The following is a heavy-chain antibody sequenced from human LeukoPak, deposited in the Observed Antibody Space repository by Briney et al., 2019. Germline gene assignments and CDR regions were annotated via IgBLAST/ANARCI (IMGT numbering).Heavy chain of an antibody. V-gene: IGHV1-46*01. CDR2: INPSDGST. CDR3: ARALINVDTAMATEDYFDY. J-gene: IGHJ4*02. D-gene: IGHD5-18*01. CDR1: GYTFTYYY. Sequence: ASVKVSCKTSGYTFTYYYMHWVRQAPGQGLEWMGMINPSDGSTSYAQKFQGRVTMTRDTSTSTVYMELSSLRSEDTAVYYCARALINVDTAMATEDYFDYWGQGTLVTVSS.